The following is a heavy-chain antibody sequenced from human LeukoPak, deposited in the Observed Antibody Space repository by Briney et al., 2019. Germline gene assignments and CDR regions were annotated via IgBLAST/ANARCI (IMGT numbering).Heavy chain of an antibody. CDR3: ASAQGVRGVIIAGFDY. CDR1: GFSFADYW. J-gene: IGHJ4*02. D-gene: IGHD3-10*01. CDR2: IDSSSSYI. V-gene: IGHV3-21*01. Sequence: GGSLRLSCAATGFSFADYWMNWVRQAPGKGLEWVSSIDSSSSYIYYADSVKGRFTISRDNAKKSLYLQMNSLRAEDTAVYYCASAQGVRGVIIAGFDYWGQGTLVTVSS.